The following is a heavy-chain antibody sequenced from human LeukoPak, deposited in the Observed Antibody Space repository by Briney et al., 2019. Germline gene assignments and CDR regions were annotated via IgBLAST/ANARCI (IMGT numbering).Heavy chain of an antibody. J-gene: IGHJ4*02. V-gene: IGHV5-51*01. CDR2: IYPGDSDT. CDR1: GYSFTSYL. CDR3: AGALDFDY. Sequence: GESLKISCKGPGYSFTSYLLGWVRQMPGKGLGWMGIIYPGDSDTRYSPSFQGQVTISADKSISTAYLQWSSRKASDTAMYYCAGALDFDYWGQGTLVTVSS.